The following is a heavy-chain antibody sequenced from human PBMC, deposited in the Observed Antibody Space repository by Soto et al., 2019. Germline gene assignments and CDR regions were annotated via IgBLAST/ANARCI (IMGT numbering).Heavy chain of an antibody. J-gene: IGHJ5*02. CDR1: GFTFSSYA. Sequence: GGSLRLSCAASGFTFSSYAMSWVRQAPGKGLGWASAISSSGVSTFYADSVKGRFTISRDNSKNTLYLQMNSLRAEDTAVYYCVRMGDSSGYSGWFDPWGQGTLVTVSS. D-gene: IGHD3-22*01. V-gene: IGHV3-23*01. CDR3: VRMGDSSGYSGWFDP. CDR2: ISSSGVST.